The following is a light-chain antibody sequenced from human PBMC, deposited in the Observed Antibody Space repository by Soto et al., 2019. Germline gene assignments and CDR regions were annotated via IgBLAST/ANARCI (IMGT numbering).Light chain of an antibody. CDR2: LEGSGSY. J-gene: IGLJ2*01. CDR1: SGHSSYI. CDR3: ETWDSNPRV. Sequence: QAVVTQSSSASASLGSSVKLTCTLSSGHSSYIIAWHQQQPGKAPRYLMKLEGSGSYNKGSGVPDRFSGSSSGADRYLTISNLQSEDEADYCCETWDSNPRVFGGGTKLTVL. V-gene: IGLV4-60*03.